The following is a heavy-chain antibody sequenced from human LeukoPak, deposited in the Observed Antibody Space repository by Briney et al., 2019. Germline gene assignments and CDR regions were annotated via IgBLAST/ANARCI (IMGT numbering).Heavy chain of an antibody. Sequence: PGGSLRLSCAASGFTFSGYWMHWVRQAPGKGLVWASRTNRDDSDTSYADSVKGRFTISRDKAKSTLYLQMNSLRVEDTAVCYCARSANYFDTSGQDYWGQGTLVTVSS. D-gene: IGHD3-22*01. J-gene: IGHJ4*02. V-gene: IGHV3-74*01. CDR2: TNRDDSDT. CDR1: GFTFSGYW. CDR3: ARSANYFDTSGQDY.